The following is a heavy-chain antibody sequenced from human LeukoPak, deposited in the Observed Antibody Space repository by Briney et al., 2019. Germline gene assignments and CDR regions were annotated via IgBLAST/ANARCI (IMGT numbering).Heavy chain of an antibody. CDR2: IRHDGSNT. J-gene: IGHJ4*02. D-gene: IGHD4/OR15-4a*01. CDR1: GFTFSTYN. V-gene: IGHV3-30*02. CDR3: ARRAGAYSHPYDY. Sequence: GGSLRLSCAASGFTFSTYNMHWVRQAPGKGLEWVTFIRHDGSNTYSADSVKGRFTISRDNSKNTLSLQMSRRRGGVMAVYYCARRAGAYSHPYDYWGQGTVVTVSS.